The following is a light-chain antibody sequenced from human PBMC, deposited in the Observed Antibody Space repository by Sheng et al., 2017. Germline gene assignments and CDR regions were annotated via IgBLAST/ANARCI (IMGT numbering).Light chain of an antibody. V-gene: IGKV1-5*03. CDR2: KAS. CDR3: QQYDAYSLTWT. J-gene: IGKJ1*01. CDR1: QSISSW. Sequence: DIQMTQSPSTLSASVGDRVTITCRASQSISSWLAWFQQKPGKAPNLLIYKASSLESRVPSRFSGSGSGTEFTLTINSLQPDDFATYYCQQYDAYSLTWTFGQGT.